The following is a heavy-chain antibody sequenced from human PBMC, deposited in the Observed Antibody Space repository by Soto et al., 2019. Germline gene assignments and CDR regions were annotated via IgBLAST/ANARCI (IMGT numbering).Heavy chain of an antibody. D-gene: IGHD2-15*01. J-gene: IGHJ6*03. CDR3: ATYDHYCSGGSCYDDYYYYMDV. V-gene: IGHV3-23*01. CDR1: GFTFSSYA. Sequence: GGSLRLSCAASGFTFSSYAMSWVRQAPGKGLEWVSAISGSGGSTYYADSVKGRFTNSRDNSNNTLYRQMNSLRADETAVYYKATYDHYCSGGSCYDDYYYYMDVWGKGTTVTVSS. CDR2: ISGSGGST.